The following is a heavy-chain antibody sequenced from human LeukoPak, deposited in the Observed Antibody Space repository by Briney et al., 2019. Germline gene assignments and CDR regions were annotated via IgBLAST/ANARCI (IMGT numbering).Heavy chain of an antibody. V-gene: IGHV3-23*01. CDR1: GLTFSSYA. CDR2: ISGSGGKT. D-gene: IGHD3-22*01. Sequence: GGSLRLSCAASGLTFSSYAMNWVRQAPGKGLEWVSGISGSGGKTYYADSVKGRFTISRDNSKNTLYLQMNSLRVEDTAAYYCAKVLDSSGYYYYFDYWGQGTLVTVSS. CDR3: AKVLDSSGYYYYFDY. J-gene: IGHJ4*02.